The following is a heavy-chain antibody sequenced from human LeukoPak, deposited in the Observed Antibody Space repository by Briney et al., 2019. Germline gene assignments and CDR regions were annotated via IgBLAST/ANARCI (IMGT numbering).Heavy chain of an antibody. V-gene: IGHV3-21*01. D-gene: IGHD3-3*01. CDR1: GFTFSSYS. CDR2: ISSSSSYI. J-gene: IGHJ5*02. CDR3: ARGVPAITIFGVVNWFDP. Sequence: GGSLRLSCAASGFTFSSYSMNWVRQAPGKGLEWVSSISSSSSYIYYADSVKGRFTISRDNAKNSLYLQMNSLRAEDTAVYYCARGVPAITIFGVVNWFDPWGQGTLVTVSS.